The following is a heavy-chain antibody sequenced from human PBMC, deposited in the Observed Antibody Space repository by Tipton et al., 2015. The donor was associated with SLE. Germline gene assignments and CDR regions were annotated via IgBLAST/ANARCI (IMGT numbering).Heavy chain of an antibody. D-gene: IGHD6-13*01. CDR1: GGTFISYA. CDR3: ARGLIAAAARDAFDI. CDR2: IIPIFGTA. V-gene: IGHV1-69*05. Sequence: QSGAEVKKPGSSVKVSCKASGGTFISYAISWVRQAPGQGLEWMGGIIPIFGTANYAQKFQGRVTITTDESTSTAYMELSSLRSEDTAVYYCARGLIAAAARDAFDIWGQGTMVTVSS. J-gene: IGHJ3*02.